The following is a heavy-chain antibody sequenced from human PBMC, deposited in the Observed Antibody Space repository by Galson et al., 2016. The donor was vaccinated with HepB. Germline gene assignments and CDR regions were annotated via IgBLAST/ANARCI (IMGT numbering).Heavy chain of an antibody. Sequence: SVKVSCKASGYTPTKFYIHWLRQAPGQGLEWMGIIDPSGDGTTYAQKFQGRVTMTRDTSTSMAYMELNSLTSEDTAVYYCATAQEGFDTWGQGTRVIVSS. CDR3: ATAQEGFDT. J-gene: IGHJ4*02. V-gene: IGHV1-46*01. CDR2: IDPSGDGT. CDR1: GYTPTKFY.